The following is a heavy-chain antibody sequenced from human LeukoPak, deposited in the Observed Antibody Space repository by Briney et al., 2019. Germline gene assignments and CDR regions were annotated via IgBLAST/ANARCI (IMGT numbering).Heavy chain of an antibody. CDR3: ARLPSPYGYPYYYYYMDV. J-gene: IGHJ6*03. D-gene: IGHD5-18*01. Sequence: GGSLRLSCAASGFTFSSYAMHWVRQAPGKGLEWVAVISYDGSNKYYADSVKGRFTISRDNSKNTLYLQMNSLRAEDTAVYYCARLPSPYGYPYYYYYMDVWGKGTTVTVSS. V-gene: IGHV3-30-3*01. CDR2: ISYDGSNK. CDR1: GFTFSSYA.